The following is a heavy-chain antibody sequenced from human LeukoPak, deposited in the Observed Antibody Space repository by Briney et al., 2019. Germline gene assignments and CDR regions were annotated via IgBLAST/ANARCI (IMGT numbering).Heavy chain of an antibody. Sequence: GGSLRLSCAASGFTFRSYIMSWVRQAPGKGLRWVSGISGTGDSTYYADSVKGRFTISRDNSNNTLWLQMNSLRVEDTAIYYCVKDQIAAAGTGHYWGQGTLVTVSS. CDR1: GFTFRSYI. CDR2: ISGTGDST. V-gene: IGHV3-23*01. J-gene: IGHJ4*02. CDR3: VKDQIAAAGTGHY. D-gene: IGHD6-13*01.